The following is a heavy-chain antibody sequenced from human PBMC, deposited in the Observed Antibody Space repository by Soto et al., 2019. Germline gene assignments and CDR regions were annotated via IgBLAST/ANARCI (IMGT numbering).Heavy chain of an antibody. CDR1: GFSFSDSY. J-gene: IGHJ5*02. CDR3: ARGGGGGLFDP. Sequence: GGSLRLSCATSGFSFSDSYMSWIRQAPGKGLEWISYISPRSTFRDYAESVKGRFTISRDSVKNSLYLQMNNLTAGDTGVYYCARGGGGGLFDPWGQGSLVTVSS. D-gene: IGHD2-21*01. CDR2: ISPRSTFR. V-gene: IGHV3-11*06.